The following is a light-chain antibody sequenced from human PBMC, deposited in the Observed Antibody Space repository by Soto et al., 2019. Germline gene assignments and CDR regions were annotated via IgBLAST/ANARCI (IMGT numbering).Light chain of an antibody. CDR3: QQSYSTPGT. V-gene: IGKV1-39*01. CDR2: AAS. CDR1: QSISSY. J-gene: IGKJ1*01. Sequence: DIQMTPSPSSLSASVGDRATITCRASQSISSYLNWYQQKPGKAPKLLIYAASSLQSGVPSRFSGSGSGTDFTLTISSLQPEDFATYYCQQSYSTPGTFGQGTKVEIK.